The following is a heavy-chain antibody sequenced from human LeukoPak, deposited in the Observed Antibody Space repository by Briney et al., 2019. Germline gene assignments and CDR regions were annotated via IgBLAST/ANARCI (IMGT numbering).Heavy chain of an antibody. CDR1: GGSISSSSYY. D-gene: IGHD3-9*01. CDR3: ARHLYYDIYYMDV. J-gene: IGHJ6*03. V-gene: IGHV4-39*01. Sequence: PSETLSLTCTVSGGSISSSSYYWGWIRQPPGKGLEWIGSISYTGSTNYNPSLKGRVTISVDTSKNQFSLKLSSVNAADTAVFFCARHLYYDIYYMDVWGKGTTVTISS. CDR2: ISYTGST.